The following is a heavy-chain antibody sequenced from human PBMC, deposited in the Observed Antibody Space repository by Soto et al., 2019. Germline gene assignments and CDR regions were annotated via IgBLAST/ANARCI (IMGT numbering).Heavy chain of an antibody. CDR3: ARGNWGDPIVYDMDV. V-gene: IGHV4-30-2*01. CDR1: GGSISSGGYS. J-gene: IGHJ6*02. D-gene: IGHD3-16*01. Sequence: SETLSLTCAVSGGSISSGGYSWSWIRQPPGKGLEWIGYIYHSGSTYYNPSLKSRVTISVDRAKNQFSLKLDSVTAADTAEYYCARGNWGDPIVYDMDVLCQGTTLAVSS. CDR2: IYHSGST.